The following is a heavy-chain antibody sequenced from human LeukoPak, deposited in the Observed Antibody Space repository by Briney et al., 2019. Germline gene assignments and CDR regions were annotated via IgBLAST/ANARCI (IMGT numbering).Heavy chain of an antibody. CDR1: GGSISSYY. J-gene: IGHJ4*02. V-gene: IGHV4-59*01. D-gene: IGHD3-10*01. CDR2: IYYSGST. CDR3: ARVAGMVRGVIIPLHFDY. Sequence: SETLSLTCTVSGGSISSYYWSWVRQPPGKGLEWIGYIYYSGSTNYNPSLKSRVTISVDTSKNQFSLKLSSVTAADTAVYYCARVAGMVRGVIIPLHFDYRGQGTLVTVSS.